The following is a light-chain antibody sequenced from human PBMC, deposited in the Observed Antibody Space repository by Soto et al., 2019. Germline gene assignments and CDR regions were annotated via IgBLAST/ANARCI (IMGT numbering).Light chain of an antibody. CDR2: GAS. CDR1: QSVRSSY. J-gene: IGKJ4*01. V-gene: IGKV3-20*01. CDR3: QQYGSSPT. Sequence: EIVMTQSPATLSVPPGQRATLSCRASQSVRSSYLAWYQHRPGQAPRLLIQGASSRAAGNPDRFSGSGSGTDFTLTISRLEPEDFVVYYCQQYGSSPTFGGGTKLDIK.